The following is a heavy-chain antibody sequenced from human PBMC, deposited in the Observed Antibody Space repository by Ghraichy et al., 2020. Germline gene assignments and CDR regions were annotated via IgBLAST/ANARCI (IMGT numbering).Heavy chain of an antibody. Sequence: GGSLRLSCAASGFTFSSYWMHWVRQVPGKGLEWVSRISSDGSTTNYADSVKGRFTISRDNAKNTVYLQMYSLRAEDTAVYYCAREGAVVAANNWFDPWGQGTLVTVSS. CDR3: AREGAVVAANNWFDP. D-gene: IGHD2-15*01. CDR1: GFTFSSYW. CDR2: ISSDGSTT. J-gene: IGHJ5*02. V-gene: IGHV3-74*01.